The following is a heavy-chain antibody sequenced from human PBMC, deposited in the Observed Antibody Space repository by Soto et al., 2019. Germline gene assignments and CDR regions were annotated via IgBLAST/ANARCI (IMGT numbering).Heavy chain of an antibody. V-gene: IGHV3-23*01. CDR2: ISGSGGST. Sequence: GGSLRLSCAASGFTFSSYTMSWVRQAPGKGLEWVSAISGSGGSTYYADSVKGRFTISRDNSKNTLYLQMNSLRAEDTAVYYCAKAKWEQEWFYFDYWGQGTLVTVSS. CDR3: AKAKWEQEWFYFDY. D-gene: IGHD1-26*01. J-gene: IGHJ4*02. CDR1: GFTFSSYT.